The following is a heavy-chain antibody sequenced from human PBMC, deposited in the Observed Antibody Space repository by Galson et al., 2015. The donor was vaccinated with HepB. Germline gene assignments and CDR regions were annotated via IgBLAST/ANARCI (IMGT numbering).Heavy chain of an antibody. CDR1: GFTFSSYA. J-gene: IGHJ4*02. V-gene: IGHV3-23*01. D-gene: IGHD3-10*01. CDR3: AKGFGDYFDY. Sequence: SLRLSCAASGFTFSSYAMSWVRQAPGKGLEWVSTMSGSGGSTYYAESVKGRFTISRDNSKNTLSLQMNSPRAGDTAVYYCAKGFGDYFDYWGQGTLVTVSS. CDR2: MSGSGGST.